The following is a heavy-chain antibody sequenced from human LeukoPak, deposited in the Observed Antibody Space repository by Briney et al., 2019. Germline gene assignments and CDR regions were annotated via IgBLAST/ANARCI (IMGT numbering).Heavy chain of an antibody. CDR1: GFTFSSYA. J-gene: IGHJ4*02. V-gene: IGHV3-23*01. CDR2: ISGSGVST. Sequence: PGGSLRLSCAASGFTFSSYAMSWVRQAPGKGLEWVSAISGSGVSTYCADSVKGRFTISRDNSRITLYLQVNSLGAEVTAMYYCAKENTFYYGSGSSFDYWGQGTLVTVSS. CDR3: AKENTFYYGSGSSFDY. D-gene: IGHD3-10*01.